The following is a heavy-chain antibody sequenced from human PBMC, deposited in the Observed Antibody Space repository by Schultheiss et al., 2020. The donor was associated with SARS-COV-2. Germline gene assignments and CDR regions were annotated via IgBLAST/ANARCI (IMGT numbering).Heavy chain of an antibody. V-gene: IGHV4-39*01. Sequence: SQTLSLTCPVSGGSISSSSYYWGWIRQPPGKGLEWIGSIYYSGSTYYNPSLKSRVTISVDTSKNQFSLKLSSVTAADTAVYYCARSYLLWFGEYYFDYWGQGTLVTVSS. CDR1: GGSISSSSYY. J-gene: IGHJ4*02. CDR2: IYYSGST. D-gene: IGHD3-10*01. CDR3: ARSYLLWFGEYYFDY.